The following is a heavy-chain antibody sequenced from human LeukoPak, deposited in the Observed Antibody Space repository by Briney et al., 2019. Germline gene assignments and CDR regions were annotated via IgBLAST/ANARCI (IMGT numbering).Heavy chain of an antibody. D-gene: IGHD3-16*01. CDR3: ARWGDGKKFDY. V-gene: IGHV3-33*08. CDR1: GFTFSSHG. J-gene: IGHJ4*02. CDR2: IWYDGSNK. Sequence: PGGSLRLSCAASGFTFSSHGMHWVRQAPGKGLEWVAVIWYDGSNKYYADSVKGRFTISRDNSKNMLFLQMNSLTVEDTAVYYCARWGDGKKFDYWGQGTLLTVSS.